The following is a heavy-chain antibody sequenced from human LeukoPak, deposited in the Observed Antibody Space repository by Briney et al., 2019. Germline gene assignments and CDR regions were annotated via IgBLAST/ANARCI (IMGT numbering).Heavy chain of an antibody. V-gene: IGHV3-7*03. Sequence: GGSLRLSCVASGFTFGKYWLRWVRQAPGKGLEWVANIKLDGSEKNYVDSVKGRFTISRDNTKNSLYLQMNSLRAEDTAVLYCARDQYDTWSRRGNFDSWGQGTLVIVSS. J-gene: IGHJ4*02. CDR3: ARDQYDTWSRRGNFDS. CDR2: IKLDGSEK. D-gene: IGHD3-3*01. CDR1: GFTFGKYW.